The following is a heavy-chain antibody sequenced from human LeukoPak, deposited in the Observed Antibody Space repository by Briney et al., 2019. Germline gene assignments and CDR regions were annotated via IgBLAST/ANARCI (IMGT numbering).Heavy chain of an antibody. CDR3: ARVWFGEFRAFDI. CDR2: INPSGGST. J-gene: IGHJ3*02. D-gene: IGHD3-10*01. Sequence: ASVKVSCKASGYPFTSYYMHWVRQAPGQGLGWMGIINPSGGSTSYAQKFQGRVTMTRDTSTSTVYMELSSLRSEDTAVYYCARVWFGEFRAFDIWGQGTMVTVSS. V-gene: IGHV1-46*01. CDR1: GYPFTSYY.